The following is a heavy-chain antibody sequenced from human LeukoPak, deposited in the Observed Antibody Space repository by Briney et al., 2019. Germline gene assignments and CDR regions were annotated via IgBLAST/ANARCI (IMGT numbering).Heavy chain of an antibody. J-gene: IGHJ4*02. Sequence: GGSLRLSCAASGFTFSSYAMSWVRQAPGKGLEWVSAISGSGGSTYYADSVKGRFTISRDNSKNTLYLQMNSLRAEDTAVYYCAKGTILARYSYVTYWGQGTLVTVSS. V-gene: IGHV3-23*01. CDR3: AKGTILARYSYVTY. CDR2: ISGSGGST. D-gene: IGHD5-18*01. CDR1: GFTFSSYA.